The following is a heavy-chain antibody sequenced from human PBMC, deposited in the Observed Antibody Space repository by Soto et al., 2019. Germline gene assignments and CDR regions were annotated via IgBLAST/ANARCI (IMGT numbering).Heavy chain of an antibody. CDR2: IHNSGSP. D-gene: IGHD4-17*01. CDR1: GGSISSIIYY. Sequence: LSLTRTVSGGSISSIIYYWGSIRQPPGKGLEWLGPIHNSGSPYNNPSLKRRVTISADTSKNQLSLKLTSLTAADTAVHYCFRWSTTEKVDCWGQGTLVTVSS. CDR3: FRWSTTEKVDC. J-gene: IGHJ4*02. V-gene: IGHV4-30-4*08.